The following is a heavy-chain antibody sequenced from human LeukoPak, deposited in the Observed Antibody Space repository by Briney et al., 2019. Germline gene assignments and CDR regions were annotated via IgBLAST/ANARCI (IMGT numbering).Heavy chain of an antibody. Sequence: GGSLRLSCAASGFTFSSYAMSWVRQAPGKGLEWVSAISGSGGSTYYADSVKGRFTISRGNSKNTLYLQMNSLRAEDTAVYYCAKDRVAAIAAAVLDYWGQGTLVTVSS. D-gene: IGHD6-13*01. CDR3: AKDRVAAIAAAVLDY. J-gene: IGHJ4*02. CDR1: GFTFSSYA. CDR2: ISGSGGST. V-gene: IGHV3-23*01.